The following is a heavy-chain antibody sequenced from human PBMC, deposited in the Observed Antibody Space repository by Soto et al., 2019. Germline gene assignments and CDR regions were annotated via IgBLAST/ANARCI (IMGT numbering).Heavy chain of an antibody. CDR1: GVSISSGDYY. J-gene: IGHJ5*02. V-gene: IGHV4-30-4*01. CDR3: ARVTYFWSGSERWRDWFDP. Sequence: SETLSLTCTVSGVSISSGDYYWSWIRQPPGKGLEWIGYIYYSGSTYYNPSLKSRVTISVDTSKNQFSLKLSSVTAADTAVYYCARVTYFWSGSERWRDWFDPWGQGTLVTVSS. D-gene: IGHD3-3*01. CDR2: IYYSGST.